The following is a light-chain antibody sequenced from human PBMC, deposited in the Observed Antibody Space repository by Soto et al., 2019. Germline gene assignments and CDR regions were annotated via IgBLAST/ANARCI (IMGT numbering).Light chain of an antibody. J-gene: IGKJ5*01. CDR1: QSISSSF. CDR2: GAS. CDR3: QQYGTSEII. Sequence: EIVWTQSPGILSLSPGERASLSCGASQSISSSFLAWYQQKPGQAPRLLIYGASSRATGIPDRFSGTGSETDFTLTISRLEPEDFSVFYCQQYGTSEIIFGQGTRLEIK. V-gene: IGKV3-20*01.